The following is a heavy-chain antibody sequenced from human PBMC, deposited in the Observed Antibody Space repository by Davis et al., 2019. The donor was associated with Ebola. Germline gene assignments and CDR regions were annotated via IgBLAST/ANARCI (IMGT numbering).Heavy chain of an antibody. J-gene: IGHJ4*02. V-gene: IGHV5-51*01. CDR2: IYPDDSDA. D-gene: IGHD2-2*01. CDR1: GYTFPSHW. CDR3: ARQGTTSWDS. Sequence: KVSCKGSGYTFPSHWIGWVRQMPGKGLDWMGIIYPDDSDATYSPSFQGQVTFSVDKSIRTAYLHWNSLKASDTATYYCARQGTTSWDSWGQGTLVTVS.